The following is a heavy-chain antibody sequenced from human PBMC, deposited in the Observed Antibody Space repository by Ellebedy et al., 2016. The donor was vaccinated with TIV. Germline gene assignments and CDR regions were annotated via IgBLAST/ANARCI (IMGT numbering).Heavy chain of an antibody. V-gene: IGHV4-59*01. D-gene: IGHD2-21*02. Sequence: MPSETLSLTCTVSGGSISSYYWNWIRQPPGKGLEWIGYIFYTGSTNYNPSLKSRVTISVDTSRNQFSLKLSSVTAADTAVYYCARAGFSGDWAPYLYWGQGTLVTVSS. CDR3: ARAGFSGDWAPYLY. J-gene: IGHJ4*02. CDR2: IFYTGST. CDR1: GGSISSYY.